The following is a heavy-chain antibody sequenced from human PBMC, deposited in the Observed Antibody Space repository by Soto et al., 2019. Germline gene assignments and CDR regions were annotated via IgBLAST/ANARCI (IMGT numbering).Heavy chain of an antibody. J-gene: IGHJ6*02. CDR3: ARDLFGVVAVAGPEKSYYYGMDV. CDR2: IIPIFGTA. CDR1: GGTFSSYA. V-gene: IGHV1-69*13. D-gene: IGHD6-19*01. Sequence: SVKVSCKASGGTFSSYAISWVRQAPGQGLEWMGGIIPIFGTANYAQKFQGRVTITADESTSTAYMELSSLRSEDTAVYYCARDLFGVVAVAGPEKSYYYGMDVWGQGTTVTVSS.